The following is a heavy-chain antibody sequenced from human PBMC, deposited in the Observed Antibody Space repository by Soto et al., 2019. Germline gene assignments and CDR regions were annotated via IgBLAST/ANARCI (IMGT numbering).Heavy chain of an antibody. J-gene: IGHJ3*02. CDR3: ARGGGVGVAGSAAFDM. CDR1: GYPVTAYY. V-gene: IGHV1-2*02. CDR2: INPATGAA. Sequence: QLHLVQSGAVVKKPGASVTVSCSASGYPVTAYYMHWVRQAPGRGLEWMGGINPATGAAKYTQTFKGRVTLTRAPSKSKVFMELCGLTSEDTADFYCARGGGVGVAGSAAFDMWGQGTLVTVSS. D-gene: IGHD3-3*01.